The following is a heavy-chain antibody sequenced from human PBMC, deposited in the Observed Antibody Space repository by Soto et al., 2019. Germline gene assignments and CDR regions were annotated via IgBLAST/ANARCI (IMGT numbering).Heavy chain of an antibody. CDR2: IYYSGST. J-gene: IGHJ6*02. CDR1: GGSISSYY. V-gene: IGHV4-59*01. Sequence: QVQLQESGPGLVKPSETLSLTCTVSGGSISSYYWSWIRQPPGKGLEWIGYIYYSGSTNYNPSLKSRVTISVDTSKNQFSLKLSSVTAADTAVYYCAREGFGARRHYYYYGMDVWGQGTTVTVSS. D-gene: IGHD1-26*01. CDR3: AREGFGARRHYYYYGMDV.